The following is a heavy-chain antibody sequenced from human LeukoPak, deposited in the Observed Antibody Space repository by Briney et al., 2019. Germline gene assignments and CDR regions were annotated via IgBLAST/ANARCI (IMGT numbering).Heavy chain of an antibody. Sequence: GGSLRLSCAASGFTFSTYWMHWVRQAPGKGLVWVSGINSDGGTTTYADSVKGRFTISRDNAKNTLYLQMNNLRAEDTAIYYCATDYYVSGSYYRLFYWGQGTLVTVSS. J-gene: IGHJ4*02. CDR2: INSDGGTT. D-gene: IGHD3-10*01. CDR1: GFTFSTYW. CDR3: ATDYYVSGSYYRLFY. V-gene: IGHV3-74*01.